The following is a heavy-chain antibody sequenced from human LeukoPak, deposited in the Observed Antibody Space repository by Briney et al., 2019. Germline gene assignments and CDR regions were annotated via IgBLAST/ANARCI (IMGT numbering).Heavy chain of an antibody. CDR2: INHSAST. V-gene: IGHV4-34*01. CDR3: ARGPAVVGYDFWSGYYRGPFDY. Sequence: SETLSLTCAVYGGSFSGYYWSWIRQPPGKGLEWIEEINHSASTNYNPSLKSRVTISVDTSKNQFSLKLSPVTAADTAVYYCARGPAVVGYDFWSGYYRGPFDYWGQGTLVTVSS. J-gene: IGHJ4*02. D-gene: IGHD3-3*01. CDR1: GGSFSGYY.